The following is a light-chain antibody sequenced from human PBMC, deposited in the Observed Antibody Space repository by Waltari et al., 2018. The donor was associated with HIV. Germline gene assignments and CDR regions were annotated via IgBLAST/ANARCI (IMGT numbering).Light chain of an antibody. Sequence: DIQMTQSPSTLSASVGDRVTITCRASQIIGSWLAWYQQKSGKAPKLLLYKASSLERGVPSRFSGSGSGTEFTLTISSLQPDDLATYYCQQYKSYFAWTFGQGTKVEIK. V-gene: IGKV1-5*03. CDR3: QQYKSYFAWT. CDR1: QIIGSW. CDR2: KAS. J-gene: IGKJ1*01.